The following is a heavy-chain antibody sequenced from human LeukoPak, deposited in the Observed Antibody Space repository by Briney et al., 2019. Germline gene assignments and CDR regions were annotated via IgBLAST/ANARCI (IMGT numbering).Heavy chain of an antibody. V-gene: IGHV4-34*01. CDR1: GGSFSGYY. CDR2: INHSGST. J-gene: IGHJ6*02. CDR3: ARRNYYYYGMDV. Sequence: SETLSLTCAVYGGSFSGYYWSWIRQPPGKGLEWIGEINHSGSTNYNPSLKSRVTISVDASKNQFSLKLSSVTAADTAVYYCARRNYYYYGMDVWGQGTTVTVSS. D-gene: IGHD1-14*01.